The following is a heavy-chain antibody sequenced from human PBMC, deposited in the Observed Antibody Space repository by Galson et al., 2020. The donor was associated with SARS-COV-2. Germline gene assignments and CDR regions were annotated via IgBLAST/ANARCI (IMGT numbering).Heavy chain of an antibody. CDR2: IYPGDSDT. V-gene: IGHV5-51*01. CDR1: GYSFTSYW. Sequence: GESLKISCKGSGYSFTSYWIGWVRQMPGKGLEWMGIIYPGDSDTRYSPSFQGQVTISADKSISTAYLQWSSLKASDTAMYYCARLSVVASIGWLGGYYGMDVWGQGTTVTVSS. J-gene: IGHJ6*02. D-gene: IGHD2-15*01. CDR3: ARLSVVASIGWLGGYYGMDV.